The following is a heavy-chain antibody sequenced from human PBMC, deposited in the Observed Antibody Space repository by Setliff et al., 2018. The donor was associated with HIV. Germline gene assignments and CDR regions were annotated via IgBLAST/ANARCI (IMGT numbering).Heavy chain of an antibody. CDR2: INYSGNT. CDR3: ARAVHRTAMETPRRSDAFDI. D-gene: IGHD5-18*01. V-gene: IGHV4-39*01. CDR1: GGSISSSSYY. Sequence: SETLSLTCTVSGGSISSSSYYWGWIRQPPGKGLEWIGSINYSGNTYHSPSLKTRVTISVDTSKKQFSLKLGSVTAADTAVYYCARAVHRTAMETPRRSDAFDIWGQGTMVTVSS. J-gene: IGHJ3*02.